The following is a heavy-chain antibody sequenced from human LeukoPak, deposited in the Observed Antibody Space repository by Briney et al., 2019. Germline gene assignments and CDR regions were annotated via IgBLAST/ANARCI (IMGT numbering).Heavy chain of an antibody. V-gene: IGHV4-59*01. CDR3: VRGQWGFDY. CDR2: SHYSGST. Sequence: PSETLSLTCSVSGGSISSYYWSWIRQPPGKGLEWIGYSHYSGSTKYNPPLKSRVTISVDTSKNQISLKLSSVTAADTAVYYCVRGQWGFDYWGQGTLVTVSS. CDR1: GGSISSYY. D-gene: IGHD1-26*01. J-gene: IGHJ4*02.